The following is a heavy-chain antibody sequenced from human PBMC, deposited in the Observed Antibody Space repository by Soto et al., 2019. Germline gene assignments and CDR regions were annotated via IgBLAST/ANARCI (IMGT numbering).Heavy chain of an antibody. J-gene: IGHJ6*02. D-gene: IGHD3-22*01. CDR2: IIPIFGTA. Sequence: SVKVSCKASGGTFSSYAISWVRQAPGQGLEWMGGIIPIFGTANYAQKFQGRVTITADESTSTAYMELSSLRSEDTAVYYCTKNLHYYDSSGYYYERSYYYGMDVWGQGTTVTVSS. CDR1: GGTFSSYA. CDR3: TKNLHYYDSSGYYYERSYYYGMDV. V-gene: IGHV1-69*13.